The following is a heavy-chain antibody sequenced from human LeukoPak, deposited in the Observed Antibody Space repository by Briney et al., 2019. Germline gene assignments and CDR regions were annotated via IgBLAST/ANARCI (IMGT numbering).Heavy chain of an antibody. CDR1: GGTFSSYA. Sequence: ASVKLSCKASGGTFSSYAISWVRQAPGQGLEWMGGIIPIFSTANYAQKFQGRVTITADESTSTAYMELSSLRSEDTAVYYCARDQYYYDSSGPITARYFDHGRQGTLVTVSS. D-gene: IGHD3-22*01. CDR3: ARDQYYYDSSGPITARYFDH. CDR2: IIPIFSTA. V-gene: IGHV1-69*01. J-gene: IGHJ4*02.